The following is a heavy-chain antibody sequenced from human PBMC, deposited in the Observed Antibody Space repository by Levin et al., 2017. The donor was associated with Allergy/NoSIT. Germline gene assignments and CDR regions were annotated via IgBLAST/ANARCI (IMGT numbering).Heavy chain of an antibody. J-gene: IGHJ6*02. D-gene: IGHD3-9*01. CDR1: GYSFTSYW. CDR3: ARQGRYDILTGYYNHYYYYGMDG. CDR2: IYPGDSDT. Sequence: GESLKISCKGSGYSFTSYWIGWVRQMPGKGLEWMGIIYPGDSDTRYSPSFQGQVTISADKSISTAYLQWSSLKASDTAMYYCARQGRYDILTGYYNHYYYYGMDGWGQGTTVTVSS. V-gene: IGHV5-51*01.